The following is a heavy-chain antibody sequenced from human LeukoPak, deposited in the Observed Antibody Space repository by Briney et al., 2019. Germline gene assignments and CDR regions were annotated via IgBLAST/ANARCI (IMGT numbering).Heavy chain of an antibody. Sequence: SETLSLTCTVSGGSISNYYWNWFRQPPGQGLEWIGLIHYSGSTNYNPPLKSRVTISEDTSKNQCSLKLTSVTTADTAVYFCARGRGWLPDYWGQGTRVTVSS. CDR2: IHYSGST. J-gene: IGHJ4*02. V-gene: IGHV4-59*01. CDR3: ARGRGWLPDY. D-gene: IGHD5-24*01. CDR1: GGSISNYY.